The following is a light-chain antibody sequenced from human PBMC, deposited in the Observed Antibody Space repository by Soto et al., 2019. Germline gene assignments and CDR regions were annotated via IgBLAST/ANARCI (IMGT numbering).Light chain of an antibody. Sequence: DIQMTQSPSSLSASVGDRVTITCQASQDITNFLNWYQQKSGKAPKLLIYAASNLETGVPSRFSGGGSGTDFTFTIRSLQPEDIATYYCQQYDLFPWTFGQGTKVEIK. CDR1: QDITNF. CDR3: QQYDLFPWT. CDR2: AAS. J-gene: IGKJ1*01. V-gene: IGKV1-33*01.